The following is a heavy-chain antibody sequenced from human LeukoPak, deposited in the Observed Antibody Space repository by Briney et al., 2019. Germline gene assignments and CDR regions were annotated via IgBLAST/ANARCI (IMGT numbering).Heavy chain of an antibody. J-gene: IGHJ4*02. CDR2: ISNDGRQE. CDR1: GFTLSSYG. D-gene: IGHD6-13*01. Sequence: GGSLRLSCAASGFTLSSYGMHWVRQAPGKGLEGVAVISNDGRQENHADSVKGRFIISRDNPKNTLYLQMNSLRAEDTAVYYCAKSMFIDYSNIWPLDYWGQGTLVSVSS. CDR3: AKSMFIDYSNIWPLDY. V-gene: IGHV3-30*18.